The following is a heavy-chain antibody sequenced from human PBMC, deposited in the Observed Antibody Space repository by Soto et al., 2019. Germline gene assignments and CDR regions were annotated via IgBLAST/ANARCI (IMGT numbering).Heavy chain of an antibody. D-gene: IGHD3-9*01. CDR1: GFTFSSYG. CDR2: IWYDGSNK. CDR3: ARVPGITTLADY. V-gene: IGHV3-33*01. J-gene: IGHJ4*02. Sequence: ESGGGVVQPGRSLRLSCAASGFTFSSYGMHWVRQAPGKGLEWVAVIWYDGSNKYYADSVKGRFTISRDNSKNTLYLQMNSLRAEDTAVYYCARVPGITTLADYWGQGTLVTVSS.